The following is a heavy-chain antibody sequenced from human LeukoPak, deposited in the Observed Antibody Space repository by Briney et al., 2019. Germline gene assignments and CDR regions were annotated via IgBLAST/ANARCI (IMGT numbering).Heavy chain of an antibody. Sequence: TSETLSLTCTVSGGSISSYYWSWIRQPPGKGLEWIGYIYYSGSTNYNPSLKSQVTISVDTSKNQFSLKLSSVTAADTAVYYCARTTEAHSWRTRYYDYYMDVWGKGTAVTISS. CDR2: IYYSGST. V-gene: IGHV4-59*01. D-gene: IGHD6-13*01. J-gene: IGHJ6*03. CDR1: GGSISSYY. CDR3: ARTTEAHSWRTRYYDYYMDV.